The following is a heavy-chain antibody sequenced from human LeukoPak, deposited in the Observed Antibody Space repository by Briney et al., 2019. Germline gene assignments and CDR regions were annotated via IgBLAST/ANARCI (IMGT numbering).Heavy chain of an antibody. V-gene: IGHV1-69*05. Sequence: SVKVSSKASRGTFSSYAISWVRQAPGQGLEWMWGVIPIFGTANSAQKFQGRVTITTDESTSTAYMELSSLRSEDTAVYYCARAEILTGYYPRYYFDYWGQGTLVTVSS. CDR2: VIPIFGTA. D-gene: IGHD3-9*01. J-gene: IGHJ4*02. CDR1: RGTFSSYA. CDR3: ARAEILTGYYPRYYFDY.